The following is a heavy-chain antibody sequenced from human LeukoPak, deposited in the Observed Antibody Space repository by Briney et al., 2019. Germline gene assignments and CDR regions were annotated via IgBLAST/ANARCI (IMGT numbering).Heavy chain of an antibody. CDR3: ASRGYSYGTGY. CDR1: GLTFNSYA. CDR2: ISGSGATT. D-gene: IGHD5-18*01. V-gene: IGHV3-23*01. J-gene: IGHJ4*02. Sequence: GGSLRLSCAASGLTFNSYAMKWVRQAPGKGLEWVSGISGSGATTHYADSVRGRFTISRDNSKNTLYLQMYSLRAEDTAVYYCASRGYSYGTGYWSQGTLVTVSS.